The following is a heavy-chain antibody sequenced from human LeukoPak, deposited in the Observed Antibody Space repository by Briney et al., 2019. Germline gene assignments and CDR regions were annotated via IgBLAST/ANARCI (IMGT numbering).Heavy chain of an antibody. CDR3: ARDRTYSGYELD. V-gene: IGHV3-21*01. CDR1: GFTFSTYS. CDR2: ISPDSNYK. Sequence: GESLRLSCAASGFTFSTYSMNWLRLAPGKGLEWVSSISPDSNYKYYVDSVKGRFTISRDNAKNSLYLQMNSLRAEDTAVYYCARDRTYSGYELDWGQGTLVTVSS. D-gene: IGHD5-12*01. J-gene: IGHJ4*02.